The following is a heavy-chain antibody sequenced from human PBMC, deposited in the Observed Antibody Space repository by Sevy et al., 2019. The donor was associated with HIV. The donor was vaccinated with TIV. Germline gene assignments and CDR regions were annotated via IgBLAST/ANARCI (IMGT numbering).Heavy chain of an antibody. CDR1: GFTVGSNY. J-gene: IGHJ3*02. V-gene: IGHV3-53*01. CDR3: ARVSVYYYDSSGYYTTGHAFDI. Sequence: GGSLRLSCAASGFTVGSNYMSWVRQAPGKGLEWVSIIYSGVTTSYADSVKGRFTISRDSSKNTLYLQMNSLRAEDTAVYYCARVSVYYYDSSGYYTTGHAFDIWGQGTMVTVSS. D-gene: IGHD3-22*01. CDR2: IYSGVTT.